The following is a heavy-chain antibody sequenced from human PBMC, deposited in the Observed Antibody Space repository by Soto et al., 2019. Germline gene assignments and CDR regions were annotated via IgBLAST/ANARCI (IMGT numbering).Heavy chain of an antibody. J-gene: IGHJ6*02. Sequence: PSETLSLTCTVSGGSISSYYWSWTRQPAGKGLEWIGRIYTSGSTNYNPSLKSRVTMSVDTSKNQFSLKLSSVTAADTAVYYCARDLQQLVRVGYYYYGMDVWGQGTTVTVSS. V-gene: IGHV4-4*07. CDR2: IYTSGST. CDR3: ARDLQQLVRVGYYYYGMDV. D-gene: IGHD6-13*01. CDR1: GGSISSYY.